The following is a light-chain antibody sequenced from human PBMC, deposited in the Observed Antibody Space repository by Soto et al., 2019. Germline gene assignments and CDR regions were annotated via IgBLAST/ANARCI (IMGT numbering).Light chain of an antibody. CDR3: AAWDDSLSGVI. J-gene: IGLJ2*01. CDR1: SSNIGSNY. CDR2: RNN. V-gene: IGLV1-47*01. Sequence: QSVLTQPPSASGTPGQRVTISCSGSSSNIGSNYVYWYQQFPGTAPKLLIFRNNQRPSGVPDRFSGSKSGTSASLAISGLRSENDADYYCAAWDDSLSGVIFGGGTKLTV.